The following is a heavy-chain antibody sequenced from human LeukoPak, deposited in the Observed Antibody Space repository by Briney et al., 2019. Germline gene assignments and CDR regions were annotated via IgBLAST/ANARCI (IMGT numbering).Heavy chain of an antibody. CDR3: VKDWRDESNCAAGCLQS. Sequence: GGSLRLSCVASGFTFSAYAMTWVRQAPGKGLEWVSSISVSGGGTYYADSVRDRFTISRDNSKNTLFLHMNSLRAEDTAVYYCVKDWRDESNCAAGCLQSWGQGTLVTVSS. CDR2: ISVSGGGT. D-gene: IGHD2-21*02. J-gene: IGHJ4*02. CDR1: GFTFSAYA. V-gene: IGHV3-23*01.